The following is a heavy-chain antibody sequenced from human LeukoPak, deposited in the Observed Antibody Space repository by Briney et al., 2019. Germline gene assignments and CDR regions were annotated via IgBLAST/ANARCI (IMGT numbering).Heavy chain of an antibody. CDR1: GFTFSSYG. D-gene: IGHD3-3*01. J-gene: IGHJ4*02. Sequence: PGGSLRLSCAASGFTFSSYGMHWVRQAPGKGLEWVAVISYDGSNKYYADSVKGRFTISRDNSKNTLYLQMNSLRAEDTAVYYCARGRFWSGYTFDYWGQGTLVAVSS. V-gene: IGHV3-30*03. CDR3: ARGRFWSGYTFDY. CDR2: ISYDGSNK.